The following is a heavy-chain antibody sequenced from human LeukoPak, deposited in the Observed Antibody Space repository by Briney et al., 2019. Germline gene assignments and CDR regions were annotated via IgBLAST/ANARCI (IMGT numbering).Heavy chain of an antibody. D-gene: IGHD6-19*01. CDR1: GFTLSSYW. CDR2: INSDGSST. J-gene: IGHJ5*02. Sequence: GGSLRLSCAASGFTLSSYWMHWVRQAPGKGLVWVSRINSDGSSTSYADSVKGRFTISRDNAKNTLYLQMNSLRAEDTAVYYCARIKGRLYSSGWSNWFDPWGQGTLVTVSS. CDR3: ARIKGRLYSSGWSNWFDP. V-gene: IGHV3-74*01.